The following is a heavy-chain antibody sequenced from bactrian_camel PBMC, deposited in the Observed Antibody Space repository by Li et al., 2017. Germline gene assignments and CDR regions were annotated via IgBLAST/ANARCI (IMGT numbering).Heavy chain of an antibody. Sequence: VQLVESGGGSVQAGGSLSLSCAARGYTQRSGCLAWFRQVPGKEREMVAQIQDDGMKHYGGTAKGRFTISKDNANDTLYLQMDSLRPEDTAMYYCAADLGVCGDYPYNYWGQGTQVTVS. CDR1: GYTQRSGC. CDR3: AADLGVCGDYPYNY. J-gene: IGHJ4*01. CDR2: IQDDGMK. V-gene: IGHV3S53*01. D-gene: IGHD3*01.